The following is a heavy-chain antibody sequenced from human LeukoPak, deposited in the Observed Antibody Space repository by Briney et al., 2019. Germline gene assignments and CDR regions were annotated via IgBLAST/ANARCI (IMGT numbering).Heavy chain of an antibody. V-gene: IGHV4-59*01. Sequence: MASETLSLTCTVSGGSINDYYWTWIRQPPGKGLEWIGYIYYSGSTNYNPSLKSRVTISVDTSKNQFSLKLNSVTAADTAVYYCARGDYNGGNRYFDYWGQGALVTVSS. CDR1: GGSINDYY. J-gene: IGHJ4*02. D-gene: IGHD3-10*01. CDR2: IYYSGST. CDR3: ARGDYNGGNRYFDY.